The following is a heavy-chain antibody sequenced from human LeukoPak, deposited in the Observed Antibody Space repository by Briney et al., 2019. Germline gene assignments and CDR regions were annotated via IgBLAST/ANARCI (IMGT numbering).Heavy chain of an antibody. CDR2: IFYTGST. J-gene: IGHJ3*01. Sequence: SETLSLTCSVSGASLSGSQYYWGWIRQPPGRPLQWIATIFYTGSTLYNPSLSSRVSLSVDTSKKQISPRLTSVTAADSALYYCARHRGSLKTGYSPKNPLDVWGQGTMVTVSS. D-gene: IGHD3-9*01. V-gene: IGHV4-39*01. CDR1: GASLSGSQYY. CDR3: ARHRGSLKTGYSPKNPLDV.